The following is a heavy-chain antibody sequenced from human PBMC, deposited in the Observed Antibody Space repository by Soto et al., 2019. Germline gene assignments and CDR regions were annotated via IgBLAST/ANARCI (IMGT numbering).Heavy chain of an antibody. Sequence: PSETLSLTCSVSGVSIGSHFWCWIRQAPGKGPELVGYIYHTVNTKYNPALKSRVTISMDTSKNQLSLQLSSVTAADTAVYYCARLQYTVVTALDIWGQGTMVTVSS. CDR1: GVSIGSHF. J-gene: IGHJ3*02. CDR2: IYHTVNT. V-gene: IGHV4-59*11. D-gene: IGHD2-15*01. CDR3: ARLQYTVVTALDI.